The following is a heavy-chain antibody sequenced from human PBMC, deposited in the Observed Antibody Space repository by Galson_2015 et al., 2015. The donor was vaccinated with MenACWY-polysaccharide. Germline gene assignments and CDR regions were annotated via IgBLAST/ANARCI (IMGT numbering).Heavy chain of an antibody. CDR2: INAGNGNT. V-gene: IGHV1-3*01. J-gene: IGHJ4*02. Sequence: SVKVSCKAYGYTFTSYAMHWVRQAPGQRLEWMGWINAGNGNTKYSQNFQGRVTITRDTSASTAYMELSGLRSEDTAVYYCAKEFGRTTVTAGSYWGQGTLVTVSS. CDR1: GYTFTSYA. D-gene: IGHD4-17*01. CDR3: AKEFGRTTVTAGSY.